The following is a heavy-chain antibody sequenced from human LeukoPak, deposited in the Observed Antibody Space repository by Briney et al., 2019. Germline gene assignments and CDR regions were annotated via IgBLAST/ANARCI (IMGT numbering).Heavy chain of an antibody. CDR2: IKETGSEK. J-gene: IGHJ4*02. CDR3: ARLVRDFFDF. Sequence: GGSLRLSCATSGFTFRSYWMSWVRQAPGKGLEWVANIKETGSEKHYGDSVKGRFTVSRDNAKNSLYLQLNTLRADDTAVYFCARLVRDFFDFWDQGTLVTVSS. CDR1: GFTFRSYW. V-gene: IGHV3-7*01. D-gene: IGHD3-10*01.